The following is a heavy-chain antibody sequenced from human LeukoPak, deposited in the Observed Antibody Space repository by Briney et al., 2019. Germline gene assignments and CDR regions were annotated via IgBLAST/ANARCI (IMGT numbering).Heavy chain of an antibody. Sequence: SETLSLTCTVSGGSISSSSYYWGRIGQPPGKGLERIGSIYYSGSTYYNPSLKSRVTISVDTSKNQFSLKLSSVTAADTAVYYCARANTIFGVVIFYWGQGTLVTVSS. CDR2: IYYSGST. CDR1: GGSISSSSYY. CDR3: ARANTIFGVVIFY. D-gene: IGHD3-3*01. V-gene: IGHV4-39*07. J-gene: IGHJ4*02.